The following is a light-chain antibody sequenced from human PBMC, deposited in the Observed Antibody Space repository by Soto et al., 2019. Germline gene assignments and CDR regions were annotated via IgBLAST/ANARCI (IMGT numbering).Light chain of an antibody. Sequence: QSALTQPRSVSGFPGQSVTIYCTGTNSDVGGYDYVSWYQQHPGKAPKLMIYDVTKRPSGVPDRFSGSKSSNTASLTISGLQAEDEADYYCYSYAVTYVFGTGTKLTVL. V-gene: IGLV2-11*01. CDR3: YSYAVTYV. CDR2: DVT. CDR1: NSDVGGYDY. J-gene: IGLJ1*01.